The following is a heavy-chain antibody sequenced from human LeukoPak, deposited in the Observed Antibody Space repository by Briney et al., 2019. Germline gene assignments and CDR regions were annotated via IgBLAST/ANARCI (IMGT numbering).Heavy chain of an antibody. J-gene: IGHJ4*02. Sequence: GGSLRLSCAASGFTFSSYGMHWVRQAPGKGLEWVAFIRYDGSNKYYADSVKGRFTISRDNSKNTLYLQMNSLRAEGTAVYYCAKLDGTITDYWGQGTLVTVSS. CDR3: AKLDGTITDY. V-gene: IGHV3-30*02. D-gene: IGHD5-12*01. CDR2: IRYDGSNK. CDR1: GFTFSSYG.